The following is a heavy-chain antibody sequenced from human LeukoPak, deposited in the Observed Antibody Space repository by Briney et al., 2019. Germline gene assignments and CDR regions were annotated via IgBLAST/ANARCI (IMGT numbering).Heavy chain of an antibody. CDR1: EYTFTNYY. Sequence: GASVKVSCKASEYTFTNYYLHWVRQAPGQGLEWMGIINPSGGTTRYAQKFPGRVTMTRDTSTTTVYMEVSSLRSEDTAVYYCATAHFGDYGNDYYHYYLDVWGKGTTVTVS. CDR2: INPSGGTT. V-gene: IGHV1-46*01. J-gene: IGHJ6*03. D-gene: IGHD4-17*01. CDR3: ATAHFGDYGNDYYHYYLDV.